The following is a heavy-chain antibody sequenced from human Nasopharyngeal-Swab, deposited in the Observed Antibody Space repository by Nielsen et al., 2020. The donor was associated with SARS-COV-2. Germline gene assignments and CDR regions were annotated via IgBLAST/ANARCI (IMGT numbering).Heavy chain of an antibody. CDR2: IGSNEAEI. CDR3: ATERGNWFYFDY. CDR1: GFTFGSYS. J-gene: IGHJ4*01. V-gene: IGHV3-64*02. D-gene: IGHD3-9*01. Sequence: GESLKISCAASGFTFGSYSMHWVRQAPGKGLEYVSAIGSNEAEIYYADSVKGRFTISRDNSKNILYLQMGTLRPEDTAVYYCATERGNWFYFDYWGHGTLVTVSS.